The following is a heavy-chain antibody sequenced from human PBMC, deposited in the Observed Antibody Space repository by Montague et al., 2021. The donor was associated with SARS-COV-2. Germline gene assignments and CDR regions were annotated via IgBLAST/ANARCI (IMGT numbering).Heavy chain of an antibody. CDR2: LYDSASS. D-gene: IGHD3-10*01. CDR3: ARREGLLGCGGLLFAFDI. V-gene: IGHV4-39*01. J-gene: IGHJ3*02. Sequence: SETLSLTCTVSGGSISISNYYWGWLRQRPGKGRVSVVNLYDSASSYYNPSLRVRVTISVDTSKNQFSLNLISVTAADTALYYCARREGLLGCGGLLFAFDIWGQGTMVTVSS. CDR1: GGSISISNYY.